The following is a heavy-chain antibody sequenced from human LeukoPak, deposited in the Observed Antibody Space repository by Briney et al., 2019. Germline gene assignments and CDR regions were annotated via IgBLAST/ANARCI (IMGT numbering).Heavy chain of an antibody. D-gene: IGHD1-26*01. Sequence: SVKVSCKASGGTFSSYAISWVRLAPGQGLEWMGRIVPSLDITHYAQKFQGRVTLTADKSTTTAYMELNSLRSEDTAVYYCARDGVGAATDYFDHWGQGTLVTVSS. J-gene: IGHJ4*02. V-gene: IGHV1-69*04. CDR1: GGTFSSYA. CDR2: IVPSLDIT. CDR3: ARDGVGAATDYFDH.